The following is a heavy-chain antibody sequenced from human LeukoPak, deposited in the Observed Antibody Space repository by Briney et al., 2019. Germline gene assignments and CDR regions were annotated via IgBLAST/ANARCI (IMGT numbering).Heavy chain of an antibody. CDR3: ARGVVAAPTNFDH. CDR2: IYYSGST. CDR1: GGSISSYY. V-gene: IGHV4-59*01. D-gene: IGHD2-15*01. Sequence: SETLSLTCTVSGGSISSYYWSWIRQPPGKGLEWIGYIYYSGSTNYNPSLKSRVTISVDTSKNHFSLKLSSMTAADTAVYYCARGVVAAPTNFDHWGQGTLVTVSS. J-gene: IGHJ4*02.